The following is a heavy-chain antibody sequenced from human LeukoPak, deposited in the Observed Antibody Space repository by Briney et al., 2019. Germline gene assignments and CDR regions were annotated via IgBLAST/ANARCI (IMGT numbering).Heavy chain of an antibody. V-gene: IGHV3-53*04. CDR1: GFNVTSHI. D-gene: IGHD3-9*01. J-gene: IGHJ4*02. CDR2: LYRGGNS. Sequence: GGSLRLSCAASGFNVTSHIMTWVRQAPGKGLEWVSVLYRGGNSHHADAVKGRFTISRHNSENTLYPQMNSLRHEDTAVYYCARGGYFGEDHFDFWGQGTLVTVSS. CDR3: ARGGYFGEDHFDF.